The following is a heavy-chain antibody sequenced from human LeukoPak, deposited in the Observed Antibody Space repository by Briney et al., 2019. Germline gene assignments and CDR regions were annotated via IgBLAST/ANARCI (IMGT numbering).Heavy chain of an antibody. D-gene: IGHD3-3*01. Sequence: GASVKVSCKASGYTFTGYYMHWVRQAPGQGLEWMGWINPNSGGTNYAQKFQGRVTMTRDTSISTAYMELSRLRSDDTAVYYCARSYDFWSGYYTGSEDEGGGDPPDLYYFAYGAQEPLVTVP. V-gene: IGHV1-2*02. CDR1: GYTFTGYY. CDR3: ARSYDFWSGYYTGSEDEGGGDPPDLYYFAY. CDR2: INPNSGGT. J-gene: IGHJ4*02.